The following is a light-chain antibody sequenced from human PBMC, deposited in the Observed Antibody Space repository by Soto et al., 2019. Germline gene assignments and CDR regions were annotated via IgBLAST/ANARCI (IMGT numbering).Light chain of an antibody. CDR1: QSIVRW. CDR2: DAS. V-gene: IGKV1-5*01. Sequence: DIQMTESPSTLSASVGDRVTITCQASQSIVRWLAWYQQKPGKAPKLLIYDASSLESGVPSRFSGSGSGTEFTLTISSLQPDDFATYYCQQYNSYSRTFGQGTKVEIK. CDR3: QQYNSYSRT. J-gene: IGKJ1*01.